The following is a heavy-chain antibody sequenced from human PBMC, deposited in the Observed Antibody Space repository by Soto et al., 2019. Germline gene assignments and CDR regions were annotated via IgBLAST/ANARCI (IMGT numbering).Heavy chain of an antibody. D-gene: IGHD1-26*01. CDR3: ARVGHITNYGMAV. CDR1: GGTFSSYP. Sequence: QVQLVQSGAEVKKPGSSVKVSCEASGGTFSSYPINWVRQAPGQGLEWMGGIITFFGTSNYAQKFQGRVTITADDSTSTAYMELRSLRSEGTAVYYCARVGHITNYGMAVWGQGTTVTVSS. CDR2: IITFFGTS. J-gene: IGHJ6*02. V-gene: IGHV1-69*01.